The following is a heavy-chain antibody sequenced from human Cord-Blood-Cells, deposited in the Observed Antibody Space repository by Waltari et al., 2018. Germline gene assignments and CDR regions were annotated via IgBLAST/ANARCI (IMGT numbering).Heavy chain of an antibody. D-gene: IGHD2-21*02. CDR2: INPGGGST. Sequence: QVQLVQSGAEVKKPGASVKVSCKASGYTFTSYYMHWVRQAPGQGLEWMGIINPGGGSTSYAQKFQGRVTMTRDTSTSTVYMELSSLRSEDTAVYYCARAAVVTAGPTRYFDLWGRGTLVTVSS. CDR3: ARAAVVTAGPTRYFDL. CDR1: GYTFTSYY. J-gene: IGHJ2*01. V-gene: IGHV1-46*03.